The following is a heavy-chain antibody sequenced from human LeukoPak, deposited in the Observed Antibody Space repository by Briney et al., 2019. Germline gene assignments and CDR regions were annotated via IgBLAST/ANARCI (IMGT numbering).Heavy chain of an antibody. D-gene: IGHD6-6*01. CDR1: GFTFSDYY. Sequence: GGSLRLSCAASGFTFSDYYMSWIRQAPGKGLEWVSYISSSGSTIYYADSVKGRFTISRDNAKNSLYLQMNSLRAEDTAVYYCARDGGIAARPGDHYYYYGMDVWGQGTTVTVSS. V-gene: IGHV3-11*01. J-gene: IGHJ6*02. CDR2: ISSSGSTI. CDR3: ARDGGIAARPGDHYYYYGMDV.